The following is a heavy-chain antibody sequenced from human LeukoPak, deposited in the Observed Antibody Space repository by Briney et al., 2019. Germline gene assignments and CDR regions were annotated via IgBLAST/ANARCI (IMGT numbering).Heavy chain of an antibody. CDR1: GFTFSSYS. V-gene: IGHV3-21*01. CDR3: ARDPEGGSYYPDY. CDR2: ISSSSSYI. Sequence: GGSLRLSCAASGFTFSSYSMNWVRQAPGKGLEWDSSISSSSSYIYYADSVKGRFTISRDNAKNSLYLQMNSLRAEDTAVYYCARDPEGGSYYPDYWGQGTLVTVSS. J-gene: IGHJ4*02. D-gene: IGHD1-26*01.